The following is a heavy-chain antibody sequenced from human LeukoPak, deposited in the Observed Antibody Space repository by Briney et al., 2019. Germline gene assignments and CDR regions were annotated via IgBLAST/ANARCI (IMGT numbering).Heavy chain of an antibody. Sequence: SETLSLTCAVYGGSFSGYYWSWIRQPPGKGLEWIGEINHSGSTNYNPSLKSRVTIPVDTSKNQFSLKLSSVTAADTAVYYCARIFGRRDGYNSNWGQGTLVTVSS. D-gene: IGHD5-24*01. CDR3: ARIFGRRDGYNSN. V-gene: IGHV4-34*01. J-gene: IGHJ4*02. CDR2: INHSGST. CDR1: GGSFSGYY.